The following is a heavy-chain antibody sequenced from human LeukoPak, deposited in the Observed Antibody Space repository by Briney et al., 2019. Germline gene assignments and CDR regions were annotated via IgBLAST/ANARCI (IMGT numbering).Heavy chain of an antibody. CDR1: GFTFSSYG. CDR2: IWYDGSNK. D-gene: IGHD4-17*01. CDR3: ARYVTILGFDY. J-gene: IGHJ4*02. V-gene: IGHV3-33*01. Sequence: GRSLRLSCAASGFTFSSYGMHWVRQAPGKGLEWVAVIWYDGSNKYYAGSVKGRFTISRDNSKNTLYLQMNSLRAEDTAVYYCARYVTILGFDYWGQGTLVTVSS.